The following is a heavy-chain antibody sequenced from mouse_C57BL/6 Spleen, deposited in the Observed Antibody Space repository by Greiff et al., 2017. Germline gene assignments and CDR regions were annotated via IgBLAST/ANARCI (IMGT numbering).Heavy chain of an antibody. Sequence: VQLQQPGAELVRPGSSVKLSCKASGYTFTSYWMHWVKQRPIQGLEWIGNIDPSDSETHYNQKCKDKATLTVDKSSSTAYMQLSSLTSEDSAVSFFARLTTPSYYAYSSLDSSGQVPSLTLSS. V-gene: IGHV1-52*01. D-gene: IGHD1-1*01. CDR1: GYTFTSYW. J-gene: IGHJ4*01. CDR2: IDPSDSET. CDR3: ARLTTPSYYAYSSLDS.